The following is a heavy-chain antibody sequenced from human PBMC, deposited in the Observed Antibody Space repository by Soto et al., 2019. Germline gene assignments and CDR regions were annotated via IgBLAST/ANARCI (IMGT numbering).Heavy chain of an antibody. Sequence: QVQLVESGGGVVQPGRSLRLSCAASGFTFSSYGMHWVRQAPGKGLEWVAVISYDGSNKYYADSVKGRFTISRDNSKNTLYLQMNSLRPEDTAVYYCAKEVPNGGWQNFDYWGQGTLVTVSS. CDR3: AKEVPNGGWQNFDY. J-gene: IGHJ4*02. V-gene: IGHV3-30*18. CDR1: GFTFSSYG. CDR2: ISYDGSNK. D-gene: IGHD6-19*01.